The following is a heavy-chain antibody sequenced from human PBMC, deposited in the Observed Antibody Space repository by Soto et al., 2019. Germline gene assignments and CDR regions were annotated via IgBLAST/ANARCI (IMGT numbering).Heavy chain of an antibody. CDR1: GFTFSSYW. V-gene: IGHV3-74*01. D-gene: IGHD3-3*01. CDR3: ASVSKGFLEWLDYYYYYMDV. CDR2: INSDGSST. J-gene: IGHJ6*03. Sequence: GGSLRLSCAASGFTFSSYWMHWVRQAPGKGLVWVSRINSDGSSTSYADSVKGRFTISRDNAKNTLYLQMNSRRAEDTAVYYCASVSKGFLEWLDYYYYYMDVWGKGTTVTVSS.